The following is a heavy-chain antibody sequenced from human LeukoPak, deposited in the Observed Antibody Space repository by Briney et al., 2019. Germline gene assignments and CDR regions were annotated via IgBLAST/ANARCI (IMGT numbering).Heavy chain of an antibody. CDR2: IIPILGIA. CDR1: GGTFSSYA. D-gene: IGHD3-3*01. V-gene: IGHV1-69*04. CDR3: ARGVAGYWYFDL. J-gene: IGHJ2*01. Sequence: SVKDSCKASGGTFSSYAISWVRQAPGQGLEWMGRIIPILGIANYAQKFQGRVTITADKSTSTAYMELSSLRSEDTAVYYCARGVAGYWYFDLWGRGTLVTVSS.